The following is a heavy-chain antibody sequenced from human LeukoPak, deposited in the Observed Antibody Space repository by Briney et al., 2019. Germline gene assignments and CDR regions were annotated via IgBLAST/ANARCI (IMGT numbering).Heavy chain of an antibody. D-gene: IGHD5-18*01. CDR1: GFTFNSYA. CDR2: ISGSGGGT. CDR3: AKDQGFLYSYGYAEYFQH. Sequence: QSGGSLRLSCAASGFTFNSYAMTWVRQAPGKGLEWVSAISGSGGGTYFADSVKGRFTISRDNSKNTLYLQMNSLRAEDTAVYYCAKDQGFLYSYGYAEYFQHWSQGTLVTVSS. J-gene: IGHJ1*01. V-gene: IGHV3-23*01.